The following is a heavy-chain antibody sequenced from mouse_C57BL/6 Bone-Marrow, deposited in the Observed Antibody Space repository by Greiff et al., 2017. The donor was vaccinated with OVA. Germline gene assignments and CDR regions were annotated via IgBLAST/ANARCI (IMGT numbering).Heavy chain of an antibody. Sequence: QVQLQQPGAELVKPGASVKGSCKASGYTFTSYWMHWVKQTPGQGLEWIGRIHPSDSDTNYNQKFKGKATLTVAKSSSTAYMQLSSVTSEDSAVYYCAIGYCSISYGFAYWGQGTLVTVSA. CDR3: AIGYCSISYGFAY. J-gene: IGHJ3*01. D-gene: IGHD1-1*01. CDR1: GYTFTSYW. CDR2: IHPSDSDT. V-gene: IGHV1-74*01.